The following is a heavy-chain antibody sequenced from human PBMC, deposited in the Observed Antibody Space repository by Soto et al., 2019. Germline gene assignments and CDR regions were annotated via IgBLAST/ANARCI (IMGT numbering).Heavy chain of an antibody. J-gene: IGHJ6*03. CDR2: INHSGST. V-gene: IGHV4-34*01. CDR3: ARAHEEYCSGGSCYTMDV. Sequence: PSETLSLTCAVYGGSFSGYYWSWIRQPPGKGLEWIGEINHSGSTNYNPSLKSRVTISVDTSKNQFSLKLSSVTAADTAVYYCARAHEEYCSGGSCYTMDVWGKGTTVTVSS. CDR1: GGSFSGYY. D-gene: IGHD2-15*01.